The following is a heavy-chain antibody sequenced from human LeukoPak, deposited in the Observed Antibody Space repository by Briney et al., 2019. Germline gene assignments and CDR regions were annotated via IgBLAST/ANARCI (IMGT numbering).Heavy chain of an antibody. Sequence: PSETLSLTCTVSGGSISSGGYYWSWIRQHPGKGLEWIGYIYYSGSTYYNPSLKSRVTISVDTSKNQFSLKLSSVTAADTAVYYCARKRAAAASVISNWGQGTLVTVSS. V-gene: IGHV4-31*03. J-gene: IGHJ4*02. CDR1: GGSISSGGYY. CDR2: IYYSGST. CDR3: ARKRAAAASVISN. D-gene: IGHD6-13*01.